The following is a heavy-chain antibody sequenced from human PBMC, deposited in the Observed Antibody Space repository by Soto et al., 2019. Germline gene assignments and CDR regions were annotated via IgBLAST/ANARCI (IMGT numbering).Heavy chain of an antibody. J-gene: IGHJ4*02. Sequence: ASVKVSCKTSGYTFTNYAINWVRQAPGRGLEWMGWMNTYNGNAKYAQSFQGRVTLTTDASTRTVFVELTSLKFEDTAVYYCARGFIPENYWGQGTLVTVSS. V-gene: IGHV1-18*01. CDR3: ARGFIPENY. D-gene: IGHD3-16*01. CDR2: MNTYNGNA. CDR1: GYTFTNYA.